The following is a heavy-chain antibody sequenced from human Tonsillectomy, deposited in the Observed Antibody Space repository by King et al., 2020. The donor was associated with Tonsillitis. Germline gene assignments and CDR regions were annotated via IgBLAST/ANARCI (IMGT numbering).Heavy chain of an antibody. CDR2: IRYDGSKK. Sequence: VQLVESGGGVVQPGGSLRLSCAASGFTFSSYGMHWVRQAPGKGLEWVAFIRYDGSKKYYADSVKGRFTISRDNSKNTLYLQMNSLRAEDTAVYYCAKDSHVYGGYGSPYYYYYGMNVWGQGTPVTVSS. D-gene: IGHD4-17*01. V-gene: IGHV3-30*02. CDR3: AKDSHVYGGYGSPYYYYYGMNV. CDR1: GFTFSSYG. J-gene: IGHJ6*02.